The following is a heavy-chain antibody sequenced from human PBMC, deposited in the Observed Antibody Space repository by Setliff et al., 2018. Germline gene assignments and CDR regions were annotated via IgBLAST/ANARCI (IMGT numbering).Heavy chain of an antibody. CDR3: ARQIDYGDFQYFDY. J-gene: IGHJ4*02. V-gene: IGHV4-34*01. Sequence: PSETLSLTCAVYGGSFSGYYWSWIRQPPGKGLEWIGEINHSGSTYYNPSLKSRVTISVDTSKNQLSLKVHSVTAADTAVYYCARQIDYGDFQYFDYWGQGTLVTVSS. CDR2: INHSGST. CDR1: GGSFSGYY. D-gene: IGHD4-17*01.